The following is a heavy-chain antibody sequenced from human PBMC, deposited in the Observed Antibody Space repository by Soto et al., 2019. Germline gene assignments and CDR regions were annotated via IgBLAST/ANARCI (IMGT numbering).Heavy chain of an antibody. V-gene: IGHV3-48*03. Sequence: HPGGSLRLSXAASGFTFSSYEMNWVRQAPGKGLEWVSCISSSGSTIYYADSVKGRFTISRDNAKNSLYLQMNSLRAEDTAVYYCASFPRPNPRRDCYNYGSFFDYWGQGTLVTVSS. J-gene: IGHJ4*02. D-gene: IGHD5-12*01. CDR2: ISSSGSTI. CDR3: ASFPRPNPRRDCYNYGSFFDY. CDR1: GFTFSSYE.